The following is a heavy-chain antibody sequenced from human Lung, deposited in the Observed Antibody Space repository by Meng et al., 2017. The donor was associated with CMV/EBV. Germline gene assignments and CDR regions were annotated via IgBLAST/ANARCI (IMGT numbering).Heavy chain of an antibody. J-gene: IGHJ4*02. V-gene: IGHV3-21*06. CDR3: AIARQNSNYGSTDY. Sequence: GGSXRLXCLGSGFDFSTYSMNWFRQAPGKGPEGVSFISSISSYIYYADSVNGRFTVSRNNANDSLYLQMNSLRAEDTGVYYRAIARQNSNYGSTDYSGQGXLVTVSS. D-gene: IGHD4-11*01. CDR1: GFDFSTYS. CDR2: ISSISSYI.